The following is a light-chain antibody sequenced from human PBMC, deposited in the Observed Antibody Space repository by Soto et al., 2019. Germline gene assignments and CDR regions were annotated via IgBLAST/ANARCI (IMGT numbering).Light chain of an antibody. J-gene: IGKJ1*01. CDR2: AAS. CDR3: QQSYSTPPWT. CDR1: QGISSY. Sequence: IRMTQSPSSLSASTGDRVTITCRASQGISSYLNWYQQKPGKAPKLLIYAASSLQSGVPSRFSGSGSGTDFTLTISSLQPEDFATYYCQQSYSTPPWTFGQGTKVDIK. V-gene: IGKV1-39*01.